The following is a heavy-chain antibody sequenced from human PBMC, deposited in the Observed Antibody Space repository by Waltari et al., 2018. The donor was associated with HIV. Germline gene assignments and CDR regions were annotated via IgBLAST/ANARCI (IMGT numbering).Heavy chain of an antibody. CDR1: GFTFSSYG. D-gene: IGHD3-10*01. CDR3: ARDVGSGTLGNWFDP. V-gene: IGHV3-33*01. J-gene: IGHJ5*02. Sequence: QVQLVESGGGVVQPGRSLRLSCAASGFTFSSYGMHWVRQAPGKGLEWVAVIWYDGSNKYYADSVKGRFTISRDNSKNTLYLQMNSLRAEDTAVYYCARDVGSGTLGNWFDPWGQGTLVTVSS. CDR2: IWYDGSNK.